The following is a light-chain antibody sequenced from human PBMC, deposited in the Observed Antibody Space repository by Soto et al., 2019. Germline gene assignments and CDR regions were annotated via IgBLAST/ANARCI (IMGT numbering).Light chain of an antibody. CDR3: QQYSIWRT. Sequence: IVLTQSPVTLSLSPGERATLSCRASQSVSSSYLAWYQQKPGQAPRLLIYGASNRATGIPDRFSGSGSGTEFTLTISSLQSEDFAFYYCQQYSIWRTFGQETKVDIK. V-gene: IGKV3-20*01. CDR1: QSVSSSY. J-gene: IGKJ1*01. CDR2: GAS.